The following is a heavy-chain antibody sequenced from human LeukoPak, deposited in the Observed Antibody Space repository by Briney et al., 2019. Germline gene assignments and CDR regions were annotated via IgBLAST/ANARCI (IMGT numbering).Heavy chain of an antibody. D-gene: IGHD2-15*01. V-gene: IGHV3-11*06. CDR1: GFTFSDYY. CDR2: ISSSSSYS. Sequence: PGGSLRLSCAASGFTFSDYYMSWIRQAPGKGLEWISYISSSSSYSVYADSVKGRFTISRDNAKNSLYLEMNSLRADGTAVYYCARDGSKRDYWGQGALVIVSS. J-gene: IGHJ4*02. CDR3: ARDGSKRDY.